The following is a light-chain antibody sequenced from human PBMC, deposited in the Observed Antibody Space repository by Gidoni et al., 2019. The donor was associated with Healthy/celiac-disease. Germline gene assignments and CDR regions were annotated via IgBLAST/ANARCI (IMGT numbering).Light chain of an antibody. CDR3: SSYTSSSTLV. J-gene: IGLJ2*01. V-gene: IGLV2-14*01. CDR2: EVS. Sequence: QSALTQPVSVSGSPGQSITIACTGTSSAVGGYNYVSWYQQHPGKAPKLMIYEVSNRPSGVSNRVSGSKSGNTAARTISGLQAEDEADYYCSSYTSSSTLVFGGGTKLTVL. CDR1: SSAVGGYNY.